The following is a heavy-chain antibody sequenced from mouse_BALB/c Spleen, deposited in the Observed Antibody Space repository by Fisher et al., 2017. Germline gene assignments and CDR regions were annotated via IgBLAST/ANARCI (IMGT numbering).Heavy chain of an antibody. CDR3: ARSAFYVMDY. V-gene: IGHV1-64*01. Sequence: KFKGKATLTVDKSSSTAYMQLSSLTSEDSAVYYCARSAFYVMDYWGQGTSVTVSS. J-gene: IGHJ4*01.